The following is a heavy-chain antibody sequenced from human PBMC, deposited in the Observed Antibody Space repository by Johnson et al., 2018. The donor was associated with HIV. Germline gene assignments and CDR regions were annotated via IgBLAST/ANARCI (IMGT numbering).Heavy chain of an antibody. Sequence: QVHLVESGGGVVQPGRSLRLSCAASKFTFNNYAIHWVRQAPGKGLEWVAVISSDGSNKYYADSVKGGFNISRDNSKNTLYLQMNSLRSDDTAVYYCARPLIEVLPAGAFDIWGPGTMVTVSS. V-gene: IGHV3-30*04. D-gene: IGHD2-2*01. CDR3: ARPLIEVLPAGAFDI. J-gene: IGHJ3*02. CDR2: ISSDGSNK. CDR1: KFTFNNYA.